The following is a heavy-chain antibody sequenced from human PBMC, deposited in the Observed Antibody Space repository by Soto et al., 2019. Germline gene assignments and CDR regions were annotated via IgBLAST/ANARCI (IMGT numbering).Heavy chain of an antibody. V-gene: IGHV5-51*01. D-gene: IGHD5-12*01. CDR2: IFPSDSDT. CDR3: ARNAYSGLDSTFDY. J-gene: IGHJ4*02. Sequence: GESLKISCKGSGYTFTNSWPGWVRQMPGKGLEWMGIIFPSDSDTRCSPSFQGQVTMSADKSISTAYLQWSSLKASDTAMYYCARNAYSGLDSTFDYWGQANLVTVSS. CDR1: GYTFTNSW.